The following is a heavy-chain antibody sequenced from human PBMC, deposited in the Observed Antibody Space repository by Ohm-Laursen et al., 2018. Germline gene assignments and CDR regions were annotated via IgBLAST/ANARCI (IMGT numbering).Heavy chain of an antibody. J-gene: IGHJ4*02. Sequence: TLSLTCTVSGDSISRSPYFWGWIRQPPGKGLEWIGYIYYSGSTYYNPSLKSRVTISVDTSKNQFSLKLSSVTAADTAVYYCAGNGSGSNDYWGQGTLVTVAS. CDR3: AGNGSGSNDY. D-gene: IGHD3-10*01. CDR1: GDSISRSPYF. CDR2: IYYSGST. V-gene: IGHV4-31*03.